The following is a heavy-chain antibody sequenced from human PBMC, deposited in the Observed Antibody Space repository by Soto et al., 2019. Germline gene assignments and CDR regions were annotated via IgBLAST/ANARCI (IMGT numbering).Heavy chain of an antibody. J-gene: IGHJ6*02. Sequence: SDTLSLTCTVSGGSISSYYWSWIRQPPGKGLEWIGYIYYSGSTNYNPSLKSRVTISVDTSKNQFSLKLSSVTAADTAVYYCARRVRLREGMDVWGQGTTVTVSS. V-gene: IGHV4-59*01. CDR2: IYYSGST. CDR1: GGSISSYY. D-gene: IGHD3-16*01. CDR3: ARRVRLREGMDV.